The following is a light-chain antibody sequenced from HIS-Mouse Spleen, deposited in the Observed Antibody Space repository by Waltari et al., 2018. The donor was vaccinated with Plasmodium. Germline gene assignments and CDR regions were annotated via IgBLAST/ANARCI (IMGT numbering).Light chain of an antibody. J-gene: IGLJ1*01. CDR1: SGDVGGYTY. CDR3: SSYTSSSTLNYV. Sequence: SALTQPASVSGSPGHSITIPCTGTSGDVGGYTYVFWYQQHPGKAPKLMIYEVSNPPSGVSNRFSGSKSGNTASLTISGLQAEDEADYYCSSYTSSSTLNYVFGTGTKVTVL. V-gene: IGLV2-14*01. CDR2: EVS.